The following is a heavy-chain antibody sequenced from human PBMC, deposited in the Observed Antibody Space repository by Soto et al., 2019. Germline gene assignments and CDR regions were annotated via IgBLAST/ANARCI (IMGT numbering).Heavy chain of an antibody. Sequence: SQKISEKRSGYQYYRNWRAWEHQHNEKGLEWMGIIYPGDSDTRYSPSFQGQVTISADKSIRTAYLQWSSLKASDNAMYYCARRGHIYGDQRRHSGYYYGMDVWGQGPTVTVSS. V-gene: IGHV5-51*07. CDR3: ARRGHIYGDQRRHSGYYYGMDV. D-gene: IGHD5-18*01. J-gene: IGHJ6*02. CDR1: GYQYYRNW. CDR2: IYPGDSDT.